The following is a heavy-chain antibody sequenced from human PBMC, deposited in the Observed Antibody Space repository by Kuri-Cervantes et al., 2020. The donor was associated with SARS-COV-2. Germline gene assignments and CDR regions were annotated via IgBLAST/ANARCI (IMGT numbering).Heavy chain of an antibody. V-gene: IGHV1-2*02. J-gene: IGHJ4*02. CDR2: INPNSGGT. Sequence: ASVKVSCKASGYTFTSYYMHWVRQAPGQGLEWMGWINPNSGGTNYSQEFQGRVTITRDTSASTAYMELSSLRSEDMAVYYCYAIAVAGTVDYWGQGTLVTVSS. CDR1: GYTFTSYY. D-gene: IGHD6-19*01. CDR3: YAIAVAGTVDY.